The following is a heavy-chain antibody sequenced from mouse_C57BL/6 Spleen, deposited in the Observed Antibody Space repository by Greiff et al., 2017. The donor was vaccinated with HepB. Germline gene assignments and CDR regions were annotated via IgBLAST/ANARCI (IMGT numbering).Heavy chain of an antibody. Sequence: EVKLVESGGGLVQPGGSLSLSCAASGFTFTDYYMSWVRQPPGKALEWLGFIRNKANGYTTEYSASVKGRFTISRDNSQSILYLQMNALRAEDSATYYCANSNYEDYYAMDYWGQGTSVTVSS. J-gene: IGHJ4*01. CDR3: ANSNYEDYYAMDY. CDR2: IRNKANGYTT. CDR1: GFTFTDYY. D-gene: IGHD2-5*01. V-gene: IGHV7-3*01.